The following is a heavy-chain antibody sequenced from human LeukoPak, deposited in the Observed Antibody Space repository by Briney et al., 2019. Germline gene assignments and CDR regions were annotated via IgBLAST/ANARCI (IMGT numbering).Heavy chain of an antibody. Sequence: GGSLRLSCAASGFTFSSYVMHWVRQAPGKGLEWVAVISYDGSNKYYADSVKGRFTISRDNSKNTLYLQMNSLRAKDTAVYYCARAPSGWYYFDYWGQGTLVTVSS. D-gene: IGHD6-19*01. CDR1: GFTFSSYV. CDR3: ARAPSGWYYFDY. J-gene: IGHJ4*02. CDR2: ISYDGSNK. V-gene: IGHV3-30*04.